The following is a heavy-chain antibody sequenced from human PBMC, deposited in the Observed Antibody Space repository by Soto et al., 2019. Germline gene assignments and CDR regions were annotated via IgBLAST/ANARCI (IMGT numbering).Heavy chain of an antibody. Sequence: TSETLSLTCAVYGGSFSGYYWSWIRQPPGKGLEWIGEINHSGSTNYNPSLKSRVTISVDTSKNQFSLKLSSVTAADTAVYYCARRLITIFGVVLTYGMDVWGQGTTVTVSS. V-gene: IGHV4-34*01. D-gene: IGHD3-3*01. CDR1: GGSFSGYY. CDR2: INHSGST. CDR3: ARRLITIFGVVLTYGMDV. J-gene: IGHJ6*02.